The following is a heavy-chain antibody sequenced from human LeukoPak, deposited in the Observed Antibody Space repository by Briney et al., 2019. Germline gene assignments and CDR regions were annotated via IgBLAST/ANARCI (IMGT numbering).Heavy chain of an antibody. V-gene: IGHV3-21*01. Sequence: PGGSLRLSYAASGFTFSSYSMNWVRQAPGKGLEWVSSISSSSSYIYYADSVKGRFTISRDNAKNSLYLQMNSLRAEDTAVYYCTRDGDPVVVVAAFDYWGQGTLVTVSS. CDR2: ISSSSSYI. CDR3: TRDGDPVVVVAAFDY. J-gene: IGHJ4*02. D-gene: IGHD2-15*01. CDR1: GFTFSSYS.